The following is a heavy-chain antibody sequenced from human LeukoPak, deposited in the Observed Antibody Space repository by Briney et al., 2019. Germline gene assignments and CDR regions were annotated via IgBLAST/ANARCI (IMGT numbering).Heavy chain of an antibody. D-gene: IGHD2-2*02. J-gene: IGHJ6*03. V-gene: IGHV1-69*13. CDR1: GGTFSSYA. CDR2: IIPIFGTA. Sequence: SVKVSCKASGGTFSSYAISWVRQAPGQGLEWMGGIIPIFGTANYAQKFQGRVAITADESTSTAYMELSSLRSEDTAVYYCASADIVVVPAAIIGYYYMDVWGKGTTVTVSS. CDR3: ASADIVVVPAAIIGYYYMDV.